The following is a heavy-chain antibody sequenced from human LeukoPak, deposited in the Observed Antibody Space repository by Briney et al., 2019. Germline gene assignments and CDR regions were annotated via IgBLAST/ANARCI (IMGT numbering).Heavy chain of an antibody. V-gene: IGHV4-4*07. CDR3: ARRESGSNAFHI. Sequence: SETLSLTCTVSSGSISNYEWSWLWQPVGKGLEWIGRIYSSGSTDYNPSLKSRVTMSIDTSKNQFSLKLASVTAADTAVYYCARRESGSNAFHIWGQGTMVTVSS. CDR1: SGSISNYE. J-gene: IGHJ3*02. CDR2: IYSSGST. D-gene: IGHD3-10*01.